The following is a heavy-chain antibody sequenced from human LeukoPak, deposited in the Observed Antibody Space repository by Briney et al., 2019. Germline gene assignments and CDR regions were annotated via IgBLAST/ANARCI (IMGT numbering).Heavy chain of an antibody. CDR3: ASLYGSGSYDF. D-gene: IGHD3-10*01. CDR1: GGSISSYY. Sequence: PSETLSLTCTVSGGSISSYYWSWIRQPPGKGLEWIGYIYYSGSTNYNPSLKSRVTISVDMSKNQFSLKLSSVTAADTAVYYCASLYGSGSYDFWGQGTLVTVSS. J-gene: IGHJ4*02. V-gene: IGHV4-59*08. CDR2: IYYSGST.